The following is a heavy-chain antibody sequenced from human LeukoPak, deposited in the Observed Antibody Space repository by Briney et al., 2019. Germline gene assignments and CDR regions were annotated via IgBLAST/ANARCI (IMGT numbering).Heavy chain of an antibody. CDR2: IYSGGTT. J-gene: IGHJ4*02. V-gene: IGHV3-53*01. Sequence: PGGSLRLSCAVSGFSVTGNYMTWVRLAPGKGLEWVSTIYSGGTTFYTDSVRGRFTISRDNSKNTLYLQMNSLRAEDAAIYYCAKDRSKGSYGDEFDFWGQGTLVTVSS. CDR1: GFSVTGNY. CDR3: AKDRSKGSYGDEFDF. D-gene: IGHD1-26*01.